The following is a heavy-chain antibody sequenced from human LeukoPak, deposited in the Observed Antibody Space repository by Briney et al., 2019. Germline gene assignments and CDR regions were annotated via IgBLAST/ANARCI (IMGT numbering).Heavy chain of an antibody. CDR2: ISTDVRRP. D-gene: IGHD3-22*01. Sequence: GGSLRLSCAASGFTFSSYCMHGVRQAPGKGPVWVSQISTDVRRPHYAHSGKGRFTNSRDNAKTTLYLQMNSLRAEDTAVYYCAREGTLIVIFDSWGQGTLVVVSS. CDR3: AREGTLIVIFDS. J-gene: IGHJ4*02. CDR1: GFTFSSYC. V-gene: IGHV3-74*01.